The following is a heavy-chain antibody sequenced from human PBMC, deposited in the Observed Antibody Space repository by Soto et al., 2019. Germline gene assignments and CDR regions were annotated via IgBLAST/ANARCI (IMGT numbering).Heavy chain of an antibody. J-gene: IGHJ6*02. Sequence: EVQVVESGGGLVQPGGSLRLSCAASGFTFSRYGMNWVRQAPGKGLEWVAYISSSNTTIYYADSVKGRFTISRDNAKNSLYLQMNSLRDEDTAVYYCARDGYCVSTTCYFLPDVWGQGTTVTVSS. D-gene: IGHD2-2*03. CDR1: GFTFSRYG. CDR2: ISSSNTTI. V-gene: IGHV3-48*02. CDR3: ARDGYCVSTTCYFLPDV.